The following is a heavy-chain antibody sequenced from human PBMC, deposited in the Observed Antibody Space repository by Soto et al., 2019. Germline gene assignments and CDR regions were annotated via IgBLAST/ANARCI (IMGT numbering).Heavy chain of an antibody. J-gene: IGHJ5*02. CDR3: AKDQPDYYGSGSQNNWFDP. CDR1: GFTFSSYA. D-gene: IGHD3-10*01. V-gene: IGHV3-23*01. CDR2: ISGSGGST. Sequence: GGSLRLSCAASGFTFSSYAMSWVRQAPGKGLEWVSAISGSGGSTYYADSVKGRFTISRDNSKNTLYLQMNSLRAEDTAVYYCAKDQPDYYGSGSQNNWFDPWGQGTLVTSPQ.